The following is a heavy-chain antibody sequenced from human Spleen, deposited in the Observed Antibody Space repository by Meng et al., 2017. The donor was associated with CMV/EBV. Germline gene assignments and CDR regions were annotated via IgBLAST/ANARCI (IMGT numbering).Heavy chain of an antibody. V-gene: IGHV4-30-4*08. J-gene: IGHJ3*02. CDR3: ARDIGQRDAVVVDAFDI. CDR2: IYHSGST. CDR1: GGSISSGDYY. Sequence: SETLSLTCTVSGGSISSGDYYWSWIRQPPGKGLEWIGYIYHSGSTLYSPSLKSRLSITLDTSKRQFSLRLNSVTAADTAVYFCARDIGQRDAVVVDAFDIWGQGTMVTVSS. D-gene: IGHD2-15*01.